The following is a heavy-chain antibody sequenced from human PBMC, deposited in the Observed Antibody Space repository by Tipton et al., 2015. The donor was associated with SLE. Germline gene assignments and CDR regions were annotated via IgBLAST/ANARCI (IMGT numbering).Heavy chain of an antibody. Sequence: SLRLSCAASGFSVSDVYMAWVRQAPGMGLEWVAVIWYDGSNKYYADSVKGRFTISRDNSKNTLYLQMNSLRAEDTAVYYCAGQLSYYYGMDVWGQGTTVTVSS. CDR1: GFSVSDVY. J-gene: IGHJ6*02. CDR3: AGQLSYYYGMDV. V-gene: IGHV3-33*08. D-gene: IGHD6-13*01. CDR2: IWYDGSNK.